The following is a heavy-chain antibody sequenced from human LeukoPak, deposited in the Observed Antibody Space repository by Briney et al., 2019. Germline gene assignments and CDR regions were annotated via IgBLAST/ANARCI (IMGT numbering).Heavy chain of an antibody. CDR1: GYSLTSYW. J-gene: IGHJ4*02. CDR2: IYPGDSDT. CDR3: ARQAYYDFWSGYQFDY. V-gene: IGHV5-51*01. D-gene: IGHD3-3*01. Sequence: GESLKISCKGSGYSLTSYWIGWVRQMPGKGLEWMGIIYPGDSDTRYSPSFQGQVTISADKSISTAYLQWSSLKASDTAMYYCARQAYYDFWSGYQFDYWGQGTLVTVSS.